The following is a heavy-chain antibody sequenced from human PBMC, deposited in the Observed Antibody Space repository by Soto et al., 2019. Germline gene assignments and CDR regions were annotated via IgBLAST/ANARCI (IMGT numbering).Heavy chain of an antibody. Sequence: QITLKESGPTLVKPTQTLTLTCTFSGFSLSTSGVGVGWIRQPPGKALEWLALIFWDDDKRYSPSLRSRLTITKHTSKNQVVLIMTNMDPVDTATYYCAHTPRRYGSGIGRFDPWGQGTLVTVSS. V-gene: IGHV2-5*02. J-gene: IGHJ5*02. CDR1: GFSLSTSGVG. CDR2: IFWDDDK. CDR3: AHTPRRYGSGIGRFDP. D-gene: IGHD3-10*01.